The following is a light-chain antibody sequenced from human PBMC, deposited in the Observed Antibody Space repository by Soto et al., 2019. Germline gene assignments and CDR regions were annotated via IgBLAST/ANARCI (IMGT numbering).Light chain of an antibody. CDR3: QQSYSTPPT. CDR2: DAS. J-gene: IGKJ5*01. CDR1: QTISTY. Sequence: SQMTQSPSSLSASVGDRVTITCRASQTISTYLNWYQQKPGKAPRLLIYDASSLLSGVPSRFSGSGSGTDFTLTISSLQPEDFATYYCQQSYSTPPTLGQGTRLEIK. V-gene: IGKV1-39*01.